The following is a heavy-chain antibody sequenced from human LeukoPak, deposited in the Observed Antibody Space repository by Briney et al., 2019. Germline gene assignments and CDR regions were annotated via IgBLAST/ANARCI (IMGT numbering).Heavy chain of an antibody. J-gene: IGHJ4*02. D-gene: IGHD2-15*01. V-gene: IGHV3-23*01. CDR2: ISGSGGST. Sequence: PGGSLRLSCAASGFTFSSYAMSWVRQAPGKGLEWVSAISGSGGSTYYADSVKGRFTISRDNSKKTLYLQMNSLGAEDTAVYYCAKTIGYCSGGSCYSEDYFDYWGQGTLVTVSS. CDR1: GFTFSSYA. CDR3: AKTIGYCSGGSCYSEDYFDY.